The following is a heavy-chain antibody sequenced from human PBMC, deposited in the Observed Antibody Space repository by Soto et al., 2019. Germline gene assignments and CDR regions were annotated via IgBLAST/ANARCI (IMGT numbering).Heavy chain of an antibody. V-gene: IGHV4-39*01. J-gene: IGHJ4*02. Sequence: SETLSLTCTVTGGSMTRRNHYWGWVRQPPGKGLEWVASIHHTGATYYNPSLRARITMSVDTSNNRFSLSLTSVTAADTATYFCSTCSYDDHISGYHDSWGQGTLVTVSS. CDR2: IHHTGAT. CDR1: GGSMTRRNHY. D-gene: IGHD5-18*01. CDR3: STCSYDDHISGYHDS.